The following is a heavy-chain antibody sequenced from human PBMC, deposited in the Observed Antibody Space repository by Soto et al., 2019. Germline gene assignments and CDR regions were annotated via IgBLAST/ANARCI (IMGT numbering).Heavy chain of an antibody. CDR1: GGSLSSYY. CDR3: AREGYNFGPFDY. CDR2: ISYSGTT. Sequence: SETLSLTCTVSGGSLSSYYCSWIRRPPGMGLEWIASISYSGTTNYNSSLKSRVTISIDTSKNQFSLKFNSVTAADTAVYYCAREGYNFGPFDYWRQGALVT. D-gene: IGHD5-18*01. V-gene: IGHV4-59*01. J-gene: IGHJ4*02.